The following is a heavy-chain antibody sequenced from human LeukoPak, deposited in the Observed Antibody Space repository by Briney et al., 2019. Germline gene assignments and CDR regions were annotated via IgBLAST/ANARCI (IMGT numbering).Heavy chain of an antibody. CDR1: GFTFSSYA. V-gene: IGHV3-23*01. CDR3: TRHVYSGYEGGDY. J-gene: IGHJ4*02. Sequence: PGGSLRLSCAASGFTFSSYAMSWVRQAPGKGLEWVSAISGSGGSTYYADSVKGRFTISRDNSKNTLYLQMNSLRAEDTAVYYCTRHVYSGYEGGDYWGQGTLVTVSS. CDR2: ISGSGGST. D-gene: IGHD5-12*01.